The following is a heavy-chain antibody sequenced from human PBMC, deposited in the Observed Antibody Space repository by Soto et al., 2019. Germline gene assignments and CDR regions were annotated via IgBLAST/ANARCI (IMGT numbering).Heavy chain of an antibody. D-gene: IGHD3-10*01. V-gene: IGHV4-34*01. Sequence: SETLSLTCAVYGGSFSGYYWSWIRQPPGKGLEWIGEINHSGSTNYNPSLKSRVTISVDTSKNQFSLKLSSVTAADTAVYYCARCRSLAITMVRGVTNFDYWSQGTLVTVSS. CDR1: GGSFSGYY. CDR3: ARCRSLAITMVRGVTNFDY. CDR2: INHSGST. J-gene: IGHJ4*02.